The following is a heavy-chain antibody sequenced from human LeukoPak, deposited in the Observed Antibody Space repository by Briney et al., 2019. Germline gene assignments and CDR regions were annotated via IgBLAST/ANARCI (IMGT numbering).Heavy chain of an antibody. D-gene: IGHD2-2*01. V-gene: IGHV3-21*01. J-gene: IGHJ5*02. Sequence: PGGSLRLSCAASGFTFSSYSMNWVRQAPGKGLEWVSSISSSSSYIYYADSVKGRFTISRDNAKNSLYLQMNSLRAEDTAVYYCAGGRILYCSSTSCSPGPWGQGTLVTVS. CDR2: ISSSSSYI. CDR1: GFTFSSYS. CDR3: AGGRILYCSSTSCSPGP.